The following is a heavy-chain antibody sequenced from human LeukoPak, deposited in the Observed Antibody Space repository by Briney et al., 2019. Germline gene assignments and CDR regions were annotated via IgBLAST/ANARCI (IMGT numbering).Heavy chain of an antibody. CDR1: GGSISSGGYY. D-gene: IGHD6-19*01. V-gene: IGHV4-31*03. J-gene: IGHJ4*02. Sequence: SETLSLTCTVSGGSISSGGYYWSWIRQHPGKGLEWIGYIYYSGSTYYNPSPKSRVTISVDTSKNQFSLKLSSVTAADTAVYYCARWAAGPDYYFDYWGQGTLVTVSS. CDR3: ARWAAGPDYYFDY. CDR2: IYYSGST.